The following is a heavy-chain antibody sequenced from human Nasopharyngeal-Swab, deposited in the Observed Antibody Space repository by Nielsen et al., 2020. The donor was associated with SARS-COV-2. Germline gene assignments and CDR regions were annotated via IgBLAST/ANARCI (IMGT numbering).Heavy chain of an antibody. Sequence: LRLSCTVSGGSISSGSYYWSWIRQPAGKGLEWIGRIYTSGSTNYNPSLKSRVTISVDTSKNQFSLKLSSVTAADTAVYYCARGLRGVTTYYYYYYMDVWGKGTAVTVSS. V-gene: IGHV4-61*02. CDR1: GGSISSGSYY. J-gene: IGHJ6*03. CDR3: ARGLRGVTTYYYYYYMDV. CDR2: IYTSGST. D-gene: IGHD4-17*01.